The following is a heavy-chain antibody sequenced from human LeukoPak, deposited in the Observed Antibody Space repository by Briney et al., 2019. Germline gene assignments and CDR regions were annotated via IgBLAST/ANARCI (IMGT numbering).Heavy chain of an antibody. J-gene: IGHJ6*02. CDR3: ARDGYYGMDV. V-gene: IGHV3-33*01. CDR1: RFTFRNYG. Sequence: GGSLRLSCAASRFTFRNYGMHWVRQAPGKGLEWVGVIWYDGSNKVYADSVKGRFTFSRDNSKNTLYLQMDSLRAEDTAVYYCARDGYYGMDVWGQGTTVTVSS. CDR2: IWYDGSNK.